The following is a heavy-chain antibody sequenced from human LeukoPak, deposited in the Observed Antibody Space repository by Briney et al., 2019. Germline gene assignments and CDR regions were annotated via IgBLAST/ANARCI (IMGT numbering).Heavy chain of an antibody. V-gene: IGHV4-59*01. D-gene: IGHD4-11*01. CDR1: DDSITMYY. J-gene: IGHJ6*03. CDR3: ARARVSSSTWYSTYYYFFYMDF. Sequence: SETLSLTCTVSDDSITMYYWTWIRQPPGKGLEWIGYVDHTGTTKFNPSLKGRVSISRDTSKNFFSLRLRSVTAADTAVYFCARARVSSSTWYSTYYYFFYMDFWGKGTTVTVSS. CDR2: VDHTGTT.